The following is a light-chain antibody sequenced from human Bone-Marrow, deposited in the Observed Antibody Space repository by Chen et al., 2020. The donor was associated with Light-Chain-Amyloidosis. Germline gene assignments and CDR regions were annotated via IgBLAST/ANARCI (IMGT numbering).Light chain of an antibody. Sequence: IVLTPSPASLSLAPGERATLSCRASQSIATYLAWFQQRPGQPPRVLMYDASTRATGIPARFSGSGSGTDFTLTVSSLEPEDFAVYYCQQRSSWPTFGQGTRVE. CDR3: QQRSSWPT. V-gene: IGKV3-11*01. CDR1: QSIATY. CDR2: DAS. J-gene: IGKJ1*01.